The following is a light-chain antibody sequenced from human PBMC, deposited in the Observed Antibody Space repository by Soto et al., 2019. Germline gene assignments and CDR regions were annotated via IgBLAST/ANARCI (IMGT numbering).Light chain of an antibody. V-gene: IGKV3-15*01. CDR3: QQYNNWTPRACT. Sequence: EIVMTQSPATLSVSPGERATLSCRASQSVSSNLAGYQQKPGQAPRPLIYGASTRATGSRARFSGSGSGTESTLTISSMRSEDFAVSYCQQYNNWTPRACTFGQGTKVEIK. CDR2: GAS. CDR1: QSVSSN. J-gene: IGKJ1*01.